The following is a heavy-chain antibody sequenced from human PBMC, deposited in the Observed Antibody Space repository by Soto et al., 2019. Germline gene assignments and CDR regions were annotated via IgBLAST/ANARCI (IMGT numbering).Heavy chain of an antibody. CDR1: GGSISNDNYY. J-gene: IGHJ4*02. V-gene: IGHV4-30-4*01. CDR2: IYYIGRT. CDR3: ARTTSTGPVYDASADYER. Sequence: QVQLQESGPGLVKPSQTLSLTCTVSGGSISNDNYYCSWIRQPPGKGLEWIAYIYYIGRTYYTPSLKSRLSISVGPSMHQFSLKLSSVTAADTAVYYCARTTSTGPVYDASADYERWGQGTLVAVSS. D-gene: IGHD3-22*01.